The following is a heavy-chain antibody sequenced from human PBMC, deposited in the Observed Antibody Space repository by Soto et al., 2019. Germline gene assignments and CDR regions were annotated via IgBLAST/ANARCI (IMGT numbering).Heavy chain of an antibody. CDR1: GFTFGDYA. V-gene: IGHV3-49*04. Sequence: GGSLRLSCTASGFTFGDYAMSWVRQAPGKGLEWVGFIRSKAYGGTTEYAASVKGRFTISRDDSKSIAYLQMNSLKTEDTAVYYCTRNTYCGGDCYEPDAFDIWGQGTRVT. D-gene: IGHD2-21*02. CDR2: IRSKAYGGTT. J-gene: IGHJ3*02. CDR3: TRNTYCGGDCYEPDAFDI.